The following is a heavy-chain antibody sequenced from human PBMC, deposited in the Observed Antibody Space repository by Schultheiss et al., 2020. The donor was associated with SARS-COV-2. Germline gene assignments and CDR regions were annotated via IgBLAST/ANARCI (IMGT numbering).Heavy chain of an antibody. D-gene: IGHD3-3*01. J-gene: IGHJ6*03. CDR2: IYTSGST. V-gene: IGHV4-4*07. Sequence: SETLSLTCTVSGGSISSYYWSWIRQPAGKGLEWIGRIYTSGSTNYNPSLKSRVTMSVDTSKNQFSLKLSSVTAADTAVYYCAREPNKGVTIFGVVTPYYYYYYYMDVWGKGNTVTVSS. CDR1: GGSISSYY. CDR3: AREPNKGVTIFGVVTPYYYYYYYMDV.